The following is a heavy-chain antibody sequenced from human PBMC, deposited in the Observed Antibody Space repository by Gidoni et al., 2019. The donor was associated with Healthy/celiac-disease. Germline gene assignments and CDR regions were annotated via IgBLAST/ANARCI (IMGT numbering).Heavy chain of an antibody. Sequence: EVQLVESGGGLVQPGGSRRRSCEAPGFTLSSYDMHCVRHATGKGLEWVSAIGTAGDTHSPGSVKGRFTISRDNAKNSLYLQMNSLRAGDTAVYYCARGHQAYSSSFYYFDYCGQGTLVTVSS. J-gene: IGHJ4*02. CDR3: ARGHQAYSSSFYYFDY. CDR1: GFTLSSYD. V-gene: IGHV3-13*01. CDR2: IGTAGDT. D-gene: IGHD6-6*01.